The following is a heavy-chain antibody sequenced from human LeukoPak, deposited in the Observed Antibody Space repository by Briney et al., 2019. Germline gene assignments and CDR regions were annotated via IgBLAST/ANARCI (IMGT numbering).Heavy chain of an antibody. D-gene: IGHD1-26*01. CDR1: GIIFSNYW. J-gene: IGHJ6*03. CDR3: AREQNSGSYYAMGYYYYYMDV. V-gene: IGHV3-74*01. Sequence: GGSLRLSCAASGIIFSNYWMHWVRQAPGKGLVWVSRINRDGSSTSYADSVKGRFTISRDNAKSTLYLQMNSLRAEDTAVYYCAREQNSGSYYAMGYYYYYMDVWGKGTTVTVSS. CDR2: INRDGSST.